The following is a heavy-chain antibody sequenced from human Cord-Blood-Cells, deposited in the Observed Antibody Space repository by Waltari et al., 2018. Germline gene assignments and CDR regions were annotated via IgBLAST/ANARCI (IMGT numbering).Heavy chain of an antibody. D-gene: IGHD3-3*01. V-gene: IGHV4-34*01. CDR1: GGSFSGYY. CDR3: AGSLGSGYYVPDAFDI. CDR2: INHSGST. J-gene: IGHJ3*02. Sequence: QVQLQQWGAGLLKPSETLYLTCAVYGGSFSGYYWSWTRRPPGKGLEWIGEINHSGSTNYNPSLKSRVTISVDTSKNQFSLKLSSVTAADTAVYYCAGSLGSGYYVPDAFDIWGQGTMVTVSS.